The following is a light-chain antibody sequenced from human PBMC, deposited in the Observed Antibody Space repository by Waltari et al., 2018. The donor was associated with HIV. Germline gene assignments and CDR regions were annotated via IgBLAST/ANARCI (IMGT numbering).Light chain of an antibody. CDR1: QSVLYSSSSKNY. Sequence: DIVMTQSPDSLVVSLGERATINCKSSQSVLYSSSSKNYSAWYQQRPGQSPKWLIYWASTRKSGVPDRFSGGGSGTDFTLTISSLQAEDVAVYYCQQYYCLPFTFGPGTKVDI. J-gene: IGKJ3*01. CDR3: QQYYCLPFT. CDR2: WAS. V-gene: IGKV4-1*01.